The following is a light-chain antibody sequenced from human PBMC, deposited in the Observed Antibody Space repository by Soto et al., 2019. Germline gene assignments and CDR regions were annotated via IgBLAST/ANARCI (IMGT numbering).Light chain of an antibody. J-gene: IGLJ1*01. CDR3: SSYAGRTLYV. V-gene: IGLV1-40*01. Sequence: QSVLTQPPSVSGAPGQRVTISCTGSSSNIGPTYDVHWYQQLPGTAPKLLIYANTNRPSGVPDRFSGSKSGNTASLTVSGLQAEDEADYYCSSYAGRTLYVFGTGTKVTVL. CDR2: ANT. CDR1: SSNIGPTYD.